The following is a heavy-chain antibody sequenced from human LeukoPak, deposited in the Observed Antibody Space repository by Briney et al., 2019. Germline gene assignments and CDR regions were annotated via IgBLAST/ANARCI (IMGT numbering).Heavy chain of an antibody. V-gene: IGHV4-4*07. J-gene: IGHJ6*03. CDR3: AREVRYNYYYYMDV. CDR2: IYTSGST. D-gene: IGHD1-14*01. CDR1: GGSISSYY. Sequence: SETLSLTGTVSGGSISSYYWSWIRQPAGKGLEWIGRIYTSGSTNYNPSLKSRVTMSVDTSKNQFSLKLSSVTAADTAVYYCAREVRYNYYYYMDVWGKGTTVTVSS.